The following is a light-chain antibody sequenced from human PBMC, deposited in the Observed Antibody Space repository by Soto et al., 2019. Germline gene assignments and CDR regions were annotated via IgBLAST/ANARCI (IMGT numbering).Light chain of an antibody. J-gene: IGKJ4*01. CDR1: QSVNNNY. CDR2: VAS. V-gene: IGKV3-20*01. Sequence: SQSPCSPYYSTEKIATLSCRASQSVNNNYLAWYQQKPGQAPRLLIYVASSRATGIPEWFSGSGSTTDTTLIISLLQAEDVVRYWSQLTACQLTTFGGGTKVDIK. CDR3: QLTACQLTT.